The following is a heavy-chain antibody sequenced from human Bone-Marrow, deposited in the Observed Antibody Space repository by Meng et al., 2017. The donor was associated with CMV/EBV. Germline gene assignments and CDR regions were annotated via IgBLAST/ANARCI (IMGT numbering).Heavy chain of an antibody. CDR2: INPNSGGT. D-gene: IGHD3-3*01. J-gene: IGHJ2*01. CDR1: GYTFTGYS. V-gene: IGHV1-2*02. CDR3: ARDGVPWRYFDL. Sequence: ASVKVSCKASGYTFTGYSIFWVRQAPGQGLEYVGWINPNSGGTNYAQKFQGRVTMTRDTSISTAYMELSSLRSEDTAVYYCARDGVPWRYFDLWGRGTLVTVSS.